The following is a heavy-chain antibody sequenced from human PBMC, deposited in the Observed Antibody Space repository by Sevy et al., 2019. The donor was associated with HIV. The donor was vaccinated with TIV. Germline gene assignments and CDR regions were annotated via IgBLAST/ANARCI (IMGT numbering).Heavy chain of an antibody. CDR2: IYTSGST. CDR1: GGSISFYY. V-gene: IGHV4-4*07. D-gene: IGHD6-19*01. Sequence: SETLSLTCTVSGGSISFYYWSWIRQPAGKGLEWIGRIYTSGSTNYNSSLKSRVTMSVDTSKNQFSLKLNSVTAADTAVYYCARIKLSGWRLDYWGQGTLVTVSS. CDR3: ARIKLSGWRLDY. J-gene: IGHJ4*02.